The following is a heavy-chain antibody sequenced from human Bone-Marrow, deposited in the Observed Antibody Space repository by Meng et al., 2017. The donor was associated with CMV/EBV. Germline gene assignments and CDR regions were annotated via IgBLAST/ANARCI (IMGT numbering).Heavy chain of an antibody. CDR2: ISSSSSYI. Sequence: GESLKISCAASGFTFSSYSMNWVRQAPGKGLEWVSSISSSSSYIYYADSVKGRFTISRDNAKNSLYLQMNSLRAEDTAVYYCARGREVIVVVPADYYYGMDVWGQGTTVTVSS. D-gene: IGHD2-2*01. CDR1: GFTFSSYS. J-gene: IGHJ6*02. CDR3: ARGREVIVVVPADYYYGMDV. V-gene: IGHV3-21*01.